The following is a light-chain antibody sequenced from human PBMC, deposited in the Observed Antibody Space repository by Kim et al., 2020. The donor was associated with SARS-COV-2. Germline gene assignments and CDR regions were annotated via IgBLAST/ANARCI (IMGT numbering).Light chain of an antibody. Sequence: EIVLTQSPVTLSLSPGERATLSCRASQSVSSYLAWYQQKPGQAPRLLIYDASNRATGIPARFSGSGSGTDFTLTISSLEPEDFAVYYCQQRSNWPYTFGQGTKLEI. V-gene: IGKV3-11*01. J-gene: IGKJ2*01. CDR3: QQRSNWPYT. CDR2: DAS. CDR1: QSVSSY.